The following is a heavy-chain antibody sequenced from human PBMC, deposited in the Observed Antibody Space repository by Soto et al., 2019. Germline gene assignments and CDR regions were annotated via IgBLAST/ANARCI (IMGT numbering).Heavy chain of an antibody. CDR2: ISYDGSNK. D-gene: IGHD2-2*01. CDR3: ARDTARRCSSTSCYSDYGMDV. Sequence: PGGSLRLSCAASGFTFSSYAMHWVRQAPGKGLEWVAVISYDGSNKYYADSVKGRFTISRDNSKNTLYLQMNSLRAEDTAVYYCARDTARRCSSTSCYSDYGMDVWGQGTTVTVSS. J-gene: IGHJ6*02. V-gene: IGHV3-30-3*01. CDR1: GFTFSSYA.